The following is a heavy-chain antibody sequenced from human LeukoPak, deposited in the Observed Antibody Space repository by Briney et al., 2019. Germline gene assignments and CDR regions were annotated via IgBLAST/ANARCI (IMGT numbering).Heavy chain of an antibody. CDR2: IIPSGGAT. J-gene: IGHJ4*02. D-gene: IGHD3-10*01. CDR1: GYTFTSYH. Sequence: ASVKVSCKASGYTFTSYHVHWVRQAPGHGLEWMGRIIPSGGATTYAQRFQGRVTMTSGTTTTTVYMELSSLRSEDTAIYYCARDAYGSDYWGQGTLVTVSS. CDR3: ARDAYGSDY. V-gene: IGHV1-46*01.